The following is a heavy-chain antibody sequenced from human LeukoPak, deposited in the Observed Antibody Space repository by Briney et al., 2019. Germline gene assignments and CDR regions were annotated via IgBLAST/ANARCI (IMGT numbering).Heavy chain of an antibody. V-gene: IGHV1-69*05. CDR1: GGTFSSYA. J-gene: IGHJ4*02. D-gene: IGHD6-13*01. CDR2: IIPIFGTA. Sequence: SVKVSCKASGGTFSSYAISWVRQAPGQGLEWMGGIIPIFGTANYAQKFQCRVTITTDESTSTAYMELSSLRSEDTAVYYCARVSVGSSWFGYWGQGTLVTVSS. CDR3: ARVSVGSSWFGY.